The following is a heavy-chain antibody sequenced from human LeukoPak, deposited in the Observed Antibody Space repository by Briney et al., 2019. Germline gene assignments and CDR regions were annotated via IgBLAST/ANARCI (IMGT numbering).Heavy chain of an antibody. CDR2: ISSNSGTI. Sequence: GGSLRLSCAASGFTFSTYSMNWVRQAPGKGLEWVSKISSNSGTIYYADSVKGRFTISRDNAKNSLYLQMNSLRDEDTAVYYCARSSARDSDFWGQGTLVTVSS. J-gene: IGHJ4*02. CDR1: GFTFSTYS. CDR3: ARSSARDSDF. V-gene: IGHV3-48*02.